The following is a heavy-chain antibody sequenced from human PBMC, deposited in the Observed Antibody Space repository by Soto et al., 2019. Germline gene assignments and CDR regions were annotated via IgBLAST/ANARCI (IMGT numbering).Heavy chain of an antibody. Sequence: SETLSLTCTVSGRTFSIIADFWYLAWHRQPPGKGLEWIGSIANGGHTYYNPPLKSRVIISADTSKNQVYLSQLYVTAADTAVYYVLKRALLVAPTWGQGILVTVSS. D-gene: IGHD2-21*01. CDR2: IANGGHT. J-gene: IGHJ4*02. CDR1: GRTFSIIADF. V-gene: IGHV4-39*01. CDR3: LKRALLVAPT.